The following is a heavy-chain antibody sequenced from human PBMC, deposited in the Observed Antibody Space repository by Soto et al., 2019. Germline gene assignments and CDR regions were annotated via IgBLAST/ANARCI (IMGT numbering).Heavy chain of an antibody. V-gene: IGHV4-4*02. J-gene: IGHJ5*02. CDR2: IYQTGSI. CDR3: VRGNDNYDFWNNWSLDP. CDR1: GGSINNNFW. D-gene: IGHD3-3*01. Sequence: SETLSLTCAVSGGSINNNFWIWVRQPPGKGLEWIGEIYQTGSINYNPSLRSRVTISVDKSKNQLSLKVDSVTAADTAFYYCVRGNDNYDFWNNWSLDPWGQGTLVTVSS.